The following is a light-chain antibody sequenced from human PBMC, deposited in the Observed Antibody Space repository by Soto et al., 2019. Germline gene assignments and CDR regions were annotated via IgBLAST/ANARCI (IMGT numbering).Light chain of an antibody. CDR2: KAS. Sequence: DVQMTQSPSTLSASVGDRVTNTCRASQSISRWLAWFQQKPGKAPKLLIYKASNLEDGVPSRFRGSGSGTDFTFTISRLQPEDIATYYCQQYENLPTFGQGTRLEIK. J-gene: IGKJ5*01. V-gene: IGKV1-5*03. CDR3: QQYENLPT. CDR1: QSISRW.